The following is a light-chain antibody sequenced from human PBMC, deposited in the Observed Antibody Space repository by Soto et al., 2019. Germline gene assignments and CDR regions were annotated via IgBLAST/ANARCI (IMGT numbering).Light chain of an antibody. V-gene: IGKV1-9*01. CDR1: QGISSY. CDR2: AAS. CDR3: QHHNSYPLS. J-gene: IGKJ4*01. Sequence: DIQLTQSPSFLSASVGDRVTITCRASQGISSYLAWYQQKPGKAPRLLIYAASTMQSGVPSTFSGCGSGTGFTLTISSLQPEDFATYDGQHHNSYPLSFGGGTKVEIK.